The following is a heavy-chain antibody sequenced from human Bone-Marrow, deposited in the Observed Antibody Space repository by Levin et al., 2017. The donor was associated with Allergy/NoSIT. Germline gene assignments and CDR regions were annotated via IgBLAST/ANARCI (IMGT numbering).Heavy chain of an antibody. CDR3: ARSDEGGMDV. J-gene: IGHJ6*02. V-gene: IGHV3-13*01. CDR2: IGTAGDT. Sequence: GGSLRLSCAASGFTFSTYDMHWVRHATGKGLEWVSAIGTAGDTYYPGSVKGRFTISRENAKNSLYLQMNSLRAGDTAVYYCARSDEGGMDVWGQGTTVTVSS. CDR1: GFTFSTYD.